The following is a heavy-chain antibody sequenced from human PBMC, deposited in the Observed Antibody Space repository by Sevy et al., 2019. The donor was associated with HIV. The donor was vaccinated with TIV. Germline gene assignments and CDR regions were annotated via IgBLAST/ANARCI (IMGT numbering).Heavy chain of an antibody. CDR2: TYYRSKWYN. Sequence: KQSQTLSLTCAISGDSVSSNSAAWNWIRQSPSRGLEWLGRTYYRSKWYNDYAVSVKSRITINPDTSKNQVSLQLNSVTPGDTAIYYCARDGLTYGGMDVWGQGTTVTVSS. V-gene: IGHV6-1*01. CDR1: GDSVSSNSAA. CDR3: ARDGLTYGGMDV. J-gene: IGHJ6*02. D-gene: IGHD1-20*01.